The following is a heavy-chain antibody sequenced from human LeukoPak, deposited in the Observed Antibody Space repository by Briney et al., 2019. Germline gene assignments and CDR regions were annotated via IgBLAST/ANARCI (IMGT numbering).Heavy chain of an antibody. CDR2: ISGSSNNM. CDR1: GFTFSIYS. D-gene: IGHD3-3*01. V-gene: IGHV3-48*01. J-gene: IGHJ4*02. Sequence: GGSLRLSCAASGFTFSIYSMNWVRRAPGKGLEWVSYISGSSNNMDYADSVKGRFTISRDNAKNSLCLQMNSLTAEDTAVYYCAGTIFGVVYWGQGTLVTVSS. CDR3: AGTIFGVVY.